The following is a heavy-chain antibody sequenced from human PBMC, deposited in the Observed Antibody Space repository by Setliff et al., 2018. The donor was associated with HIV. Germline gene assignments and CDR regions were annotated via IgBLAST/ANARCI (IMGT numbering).Heavy chain of an antibody. D-gene: IGHD3-10*01. CDR3: AAPMYYFGIDAFDV. Sequence: ASVKVSCKASGYTFTDYYIHWVRQAPGQGLEWMGYINPKNGGTDYAQKFQERVTITRDMSTSTAYMELSSLRSEDTAVYYCAAPMYYFGIDAFDVWGQGTMVTVSS. J-gene: IGHJ3*01. CDR1: GYTFTDYY. CDR2: INPKNGGT. V-gene: IGHV1-2*02.